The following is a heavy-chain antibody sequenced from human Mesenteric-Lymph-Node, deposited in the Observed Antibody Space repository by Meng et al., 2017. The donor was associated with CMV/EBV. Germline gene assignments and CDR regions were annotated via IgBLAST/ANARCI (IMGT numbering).Heavy chain of an antibody. D-gene: IGHD3-3*01. Sequence: GSITTYYWSWIRKHPGKGLEWIASIYHSGSTFHNPSLKSRVTISVDTSRNHIFLKLSSVTAADTAVFYCARHGDLYDFWSGYGRFDPWGQGTLVTVSS. CDR1: GSITTYY. CDR3: ARHGDLYDFWSGYGRFDP. CDR2: IYHSGST. J-gene: IGHJ5*02. V-gene: IGHV4-39*01.